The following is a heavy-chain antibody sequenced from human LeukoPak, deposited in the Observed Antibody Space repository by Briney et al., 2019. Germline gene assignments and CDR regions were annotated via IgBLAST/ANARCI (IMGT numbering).Heavy chain of an antibody. V-gene: IGHV4-34*01. Sequence: SETLSLTCAVYGGTFSGYYWSWIRQPPGKGLEWIGEINHSGSTNYNPSLKSRVTISVDTSKNQFSLKLSPVTAADTAVYYCARGSAAILRYFQHWGQGTLVTVSS. CDR2: INHSGST. CDR3: ARGSAAILRYFQH. D-gene: IGHD2-2*02. CDR1: GGTFSGYY. J-gene: IGHJ1*01.